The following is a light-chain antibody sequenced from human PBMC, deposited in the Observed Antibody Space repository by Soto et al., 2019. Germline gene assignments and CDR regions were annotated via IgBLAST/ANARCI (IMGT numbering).Light chain of an antibody. J-gene: IGKJ3*01. CDR2: AAS. Sequence: DIQMTQSPSSLSASVGDRVTITCRASQGISTYLAWYQQKPGKVPKLLIYAASTLQSGVPSRFSGSGSGTDFTLTISSLQPTDVSTYHCQKYNSALFTFGPGTKVDIK. CDR1: QGISTY. V-gene: IGKV1-27*01. CDR3: QKYNSALFT.